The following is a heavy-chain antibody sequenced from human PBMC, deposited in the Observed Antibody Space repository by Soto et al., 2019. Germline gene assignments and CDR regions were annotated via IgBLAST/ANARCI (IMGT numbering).Heavy chain of an antibody. CDR3: AHNNGAVVAAANSNWFDP. Sequence: QITLKESGPTLVKPTQTLTLTCTFSGFSLSTSGVGVGWIRQPPGKALEWLALIYWDDDKRYSPSLKSRLTITTDTSKNQVVLTMTNMDPVDTATYYCAHNNGAVVAAANSNWFDPWGQGTLVTVSS. CDR2: IYWDDDK. V-gene: IGHV2-5*02. J-gene: IGHJ5*02. CDR1: GFSLSTSGVG. D-gene: IGHD2-15*01.